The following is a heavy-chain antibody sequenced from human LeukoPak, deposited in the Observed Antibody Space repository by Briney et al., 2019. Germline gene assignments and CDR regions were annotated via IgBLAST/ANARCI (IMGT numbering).Heavy chain of an antibody. V-gene: IGHV3-23*01. J-gene: IGHJ4*02. D-gene: IGHD3-22*01. CDR3: AKSDDNSNFHLTGYLDY. CDR2: ISRSGEIS. Sequence: PGGSLRLSCAASGFTFRDFAMNWVRQAPGKGLEWVSIISRSGEISYHANSVTGRFTISRDNSKNTLYLQMNSLKAEDTAVYFCAKSDDNSNFHLTGYLDYWGQGTLVSVSS. CDR1: GFTFRDFA.